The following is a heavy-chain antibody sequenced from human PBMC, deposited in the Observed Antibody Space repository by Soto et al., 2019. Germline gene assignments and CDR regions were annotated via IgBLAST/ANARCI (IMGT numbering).Heavy chain of an antibody. D-gene: IGHD3-3*01. J-gene: IGHJ6*02. V-gene: IGHV1-18*01. CDR3: ARDSIWSGYYYYGMDV. CDR2: ISAYNGNT. CDR1: GYTFTSYG. Sequence: ASVKVSCKASGYTFTSYGISWVRQAPRQGLEWMGWISAYNGNTNYAQKLQGRVTMTTDTSTSTAYMELRSLRSDDTAVYYCARDSIWSGYYYYGMDVWGQGTTVTVSS.